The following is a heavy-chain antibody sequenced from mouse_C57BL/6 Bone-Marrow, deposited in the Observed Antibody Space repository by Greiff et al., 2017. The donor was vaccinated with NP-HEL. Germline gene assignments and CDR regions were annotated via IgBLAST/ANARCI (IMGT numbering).Heavy chain of an antibody. CDR2: IDPENGDT. D-gene: IGHD2-3*01. CDR1: GFNIKDDY. J-gene: IGHJ1*03. Sequence: EVQLQESGAELVRPGASVKLSCTASGFNIKDDYMHWVKQRPEQGLEWIGWIDPENGDTEYASKFQGKATITADKSSNTAYLQLSGRTSEDTAVYYCADGYYGYFDVWGTGTTVTVSS. V-gene: IGHV14-4*01. CDR3: ADGYYGYFDV.